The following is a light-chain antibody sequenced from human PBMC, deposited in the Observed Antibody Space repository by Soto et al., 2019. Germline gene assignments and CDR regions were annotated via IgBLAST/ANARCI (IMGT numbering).Light chain of an antibody. CDR1: QSVSGN. CDR3: QEYNNWPPIT. Sequence: EMVMTQSPATLSVSPGETASLSCRASQSVSGNLAWYQQKPGKAPSLLISGASTRATGLPARFSGSGSGTEFTPTISSLQSEDFEVYYCQEYNNWPPITFGQGTRVEIK. J-gene: IGKJ5*01. V-gene: IGKV3-15*01. CDR2: GAS.